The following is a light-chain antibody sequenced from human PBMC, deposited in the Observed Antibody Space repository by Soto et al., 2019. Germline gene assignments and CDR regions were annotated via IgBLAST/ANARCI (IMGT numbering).Light chain of an antibody. Sequence: QSVLTQPPSVSGAPGQRVTISCTGNSSNIGAGHDVHWYQQPPGTAPKLLIFRNNNRASGVPGRFSGARSGTSASLAITGLQTGDEADYDCQSFDSNLSGWVFGGGTKVTVL. V-gene: IGLV1-40*01. J-gene: IGLJ3*02. CDR2: RNN. CDR1: SSNIGAGHD. CDR3: QSFDSNLSGWV.